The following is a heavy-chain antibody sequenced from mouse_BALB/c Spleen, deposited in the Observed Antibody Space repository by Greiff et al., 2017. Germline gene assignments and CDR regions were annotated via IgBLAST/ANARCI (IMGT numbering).Heavy chain of an antibody. CDR2: ISSGGST. CDR3: ARGYYDYDRFAY. D-gene: IGHD2-4*01. J-gene: IGHJ3*01. Sequence: DVKLVESGGGLVKPGGSLKLSCAASGFTFSSYAMSWVRQTPEKRLEWVASISSGGSTYYSDSVKGRFTISRDNARNILYLQVSSLRSEDTAMYYCARGYYDYDRFAYWGQGTLVTVSA. CDR1: GFTFSSYA. V-gene: IGHV5-6-5*01.